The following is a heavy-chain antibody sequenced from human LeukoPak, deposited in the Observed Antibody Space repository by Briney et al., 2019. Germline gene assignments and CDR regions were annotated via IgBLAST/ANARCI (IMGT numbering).Heavy chain of an antibody. Sequence: SGGSLRLSCAASGFTFSSYWMDWVRQAPGKGLEWVGNINQDGGAKFSVDSVKGRFTISRDNARNSLYLQMNNLRVEDTGIYYCATSHDSSGNNWGQGTLVTVSS. D-gene: IGHD3-22*01. J-gene: IGHJ4*02. CDR3: ATSHDSSGNN. CDR2: INQDGGAK. V-gene: IGHV3-7*01. CDR1: GFTFSSYW.